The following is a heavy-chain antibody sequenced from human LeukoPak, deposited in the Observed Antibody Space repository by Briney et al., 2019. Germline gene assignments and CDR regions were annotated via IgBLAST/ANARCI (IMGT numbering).Heavy chain of an antibody. CDR1: GGSISGYY. J-gene: IGHJ4*02. D-gene: IGHD1-26*01. CDR3: AREPIVGATYFDY. V-gene: IGHV4-59*01. CDR2: IYYSGST. Sequence: SETLSLTCTVSGGSISGYYWSWIRQPPGKGLEWIGYIYYSGSTNHNPSLKSRVTLSVDTSKNQLSLKLSSVTAADTAVYYCAREPIVGATYFDYWGQGTLVTVSS.